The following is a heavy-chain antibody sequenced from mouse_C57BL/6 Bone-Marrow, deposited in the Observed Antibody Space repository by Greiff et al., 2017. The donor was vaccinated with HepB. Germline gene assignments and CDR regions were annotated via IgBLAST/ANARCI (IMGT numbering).Heavy chain of an antibody. J-gene: IGHJ3*01. D-gene: IGHD1-1*01. CDR1: GFTFSDYG. CDR3: ARQNYYGSSYWFAY. CDR2: ISSGSSTI. V-gene: IGHV5-17*01. Sequence: EVQLMESGGGLVKPGGSLKLSCAASGFTFSDYGMHWVRQAPEKGLEWVAYISSGSSTIYYADTVKGRFTISRDNAKNTLFLQMTSLRSEDTAMYYCARQNYYGSSYWFAYWGQGTLVTVSA.